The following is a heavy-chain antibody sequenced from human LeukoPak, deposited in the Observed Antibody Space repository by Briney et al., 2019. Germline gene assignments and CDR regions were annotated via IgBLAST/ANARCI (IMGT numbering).Heavy chain of an antibody. V-gene: IGHV4-4*07. D-gene: IGHD3-10*01. Sequence: PSETLSLTCTVSGGSISSHFLSWIRQSAGKGLEWIGRIYISGSTNYNPSLKSRVTMSVDTSKNQFSLKLSSVTAADTAVYYCATESPYSGRGLDIWGQGTMVTVSS. CDR2: IYISGST. CDR1: GGSISSHF. J-gene: IGHJ3*02. CDR3: ATESPYSGRGLDI.